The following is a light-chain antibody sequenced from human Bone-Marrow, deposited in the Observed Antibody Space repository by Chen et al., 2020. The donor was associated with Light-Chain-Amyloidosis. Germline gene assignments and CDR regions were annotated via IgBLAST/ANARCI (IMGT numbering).Light chain of an antibody. CDR2: RDT. V-gene: IGLV3-25*03. Sequence: SYELTQPPPVSVSPGQTARITCSGDDLPTKYAYWYQQKPGQAPVLVIHRDTERPSGISERFSGSSSGTTATLTISGVQAEDEADYHCQSADSSGTSEVIFGGGTKLTVL. J-gene: IGLJ2*01. CDR1: DLPTKY. CDR3: QSADSSGTSEVI.